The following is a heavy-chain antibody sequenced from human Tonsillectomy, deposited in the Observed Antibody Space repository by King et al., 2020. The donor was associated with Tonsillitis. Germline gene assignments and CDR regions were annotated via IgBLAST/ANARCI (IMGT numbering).Heavy chain of an antibody. CDR2: ISGSGGST. V-gene: IGHV3-23*04. Sequence: VQLVESGGGLVQPGGSLRLSFAASGFTFSSYAMSWVRQAPGKGLEWVSAISGSGGSTYYADSVKGRFTISRDNSKNTLYLQMNSLRAEDTAVYYCANAYSSSWYGGYYFDYWGQGTLVTVSS. J-gene: IGHJ4*02. CDR1: GFTFSSYA. CDR3: ANAYSSSWYGGYYFDY. D-gene: IGHD6-13*01.